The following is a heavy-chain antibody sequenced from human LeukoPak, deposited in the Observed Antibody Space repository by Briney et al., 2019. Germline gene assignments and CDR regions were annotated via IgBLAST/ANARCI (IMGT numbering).Heavy chain of an antibody. CDR3: ARDDLDWTSDY. V-gene: IGHV1-18*01. J-gene: IGHJ4*02. D-gene: IGHD3/OR15-3a*01. Sequence: ASVKVSCKASGYTFNSNGISWVRQAPGQGLEWMGWISGYNGNTNYAQNFQGRVTMTTDTSTSTAYMELRSLRSDDTAVYYCARDDLDWTSDYWGQGTLVTVSS. CDR1: GYTFNSNG. CDR2: ISGYNGNT.